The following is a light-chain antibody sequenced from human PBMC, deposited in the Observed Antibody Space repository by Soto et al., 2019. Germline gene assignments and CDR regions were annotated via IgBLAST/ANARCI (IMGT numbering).Light chain of an antibody. Sequence: IPMTQSPSAVSASVGDRFTITCRASQGISNYLAWFQQKPGKVPKRLIYIASTLQSGVPSRFSGSGSGTEFTLTISSLQPEDFAAYYCLQHFNDPRTFGQGTKVDIK. J-gene: IGKJ1*01. CDR3: LQHFNDPRT. V-gene: IGKV1-17*03. CDR2: IAS. CDR1: QGISNY.